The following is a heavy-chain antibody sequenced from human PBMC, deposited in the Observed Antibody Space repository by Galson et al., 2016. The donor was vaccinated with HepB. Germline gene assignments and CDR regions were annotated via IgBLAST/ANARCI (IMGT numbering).Heavy chain of an antibody. V-gene: IGHV3-33*01. CDR2: IWYDGSNK. CDR1: GLTFSNYG. J-gene: IGHJ4*02. D-gene: IGHD6-13*01. Sequence: SLRLSCAASGLTFSNYGMHWVRQAPGKGLEWVAVIWYDGSNKYYADSVKGRFTISRDNSKNTLYLQMNSLRAEDTAVYYWSRGYSSSWYLYYFDYWGQGTLVTVSP. CDR3: SRGYSSSWYLYYFDY.